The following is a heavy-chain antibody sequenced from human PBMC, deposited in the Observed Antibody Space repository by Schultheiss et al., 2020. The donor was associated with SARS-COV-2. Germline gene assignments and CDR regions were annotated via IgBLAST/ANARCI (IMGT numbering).Heavy chain of an antibody. V-gene: IGHV1-3*02. J-gene: IGHJ4*02. CDR1: GYTFTSYA. D-gene: IGHD5-24*01. Sequence: GGSLRLSCKASGYTFTSYAMHWVRQAPGQRLEWMGWSNAGNGNTKYSQEFQGRVTITRDTSASTAYMELSSLRSEDTAVYYCAREMATIYFDYWGQGTLVTVSS. CDR2: SNAGNGNT. CDR3: AREMATIYFDY.